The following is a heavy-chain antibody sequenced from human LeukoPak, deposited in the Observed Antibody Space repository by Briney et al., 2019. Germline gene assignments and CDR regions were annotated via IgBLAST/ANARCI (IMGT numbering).Heavy chain of an antibody. CDR3: ARGYYGSGSHCCHMDV. V-gene: IGHV4-34*01. CDR2: INHSGST. D-gene: IGHD3-10*01. Sequence: PSETLSLTCAVYVGSFSGYYWSWIRQPPGKGREWIGEINHSGSTNYNSSLKSRVTISVGTSKNQFSLKLSSVTAADTAVYYCARGYYGSGSHCCHMDVWGKGTTITVS. CDR1: VGSFSGYY. J-gene: IGHJ6*03.